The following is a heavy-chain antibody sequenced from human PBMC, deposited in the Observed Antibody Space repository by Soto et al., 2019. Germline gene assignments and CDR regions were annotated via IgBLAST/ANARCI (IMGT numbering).Heavy chain of an antibody. J-gene: IGHJ4*02. CDR2: IYPGDSDT. D-gene: IGHD5-18*01. V-gene: IGHV5-51*01. CDR3: ASGYSYGTDPGYFDY. CDR1: GYSFTSYW. Sequence: GESLKISCKGSGYSFTSYWIGWVRQMPGKGLEWMGIIYPGDSDTRYSPSFQGQVTISADKSISTAYLQWSSLKASDTAMYYCASGYSYGTDPGYFDYWGQGTLVTVSS.